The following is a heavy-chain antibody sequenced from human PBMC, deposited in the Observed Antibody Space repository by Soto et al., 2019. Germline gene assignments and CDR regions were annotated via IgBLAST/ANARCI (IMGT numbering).Heavy chain of an antibody. CDR2: IYHSGST. CDR3: VGYCISTSCMYYFDY. CDR1: GGSISSSNW. D-gene: IGHD2-2*01. J-gene: IGHJ4*02. Sequence: QVQLQESGPGLVKPSGTLSLTCAVSGGSISSSNWWSWVRQPPGKGLEWIGEIYHSGSTNYNPSLKSRVTISVDKSKNQFSLKLSSVTAADTAVYYCVGYCISTSCMYYFDYWGQGTLVTVSS. V-gene: IGHV4-4*02.